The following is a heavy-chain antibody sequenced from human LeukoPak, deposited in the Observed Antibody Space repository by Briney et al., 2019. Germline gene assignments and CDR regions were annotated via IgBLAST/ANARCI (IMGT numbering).Heavy chain of an antibody. J-gene: IGHJ4*02. V-gene: IGHV3-23*01. Sequence: GGSLRLSCAASGFTFSSYAMSWVRQAPGNGLEWVSAISGSGGSTYYADSVKGRFTISRDNSKNTLYLQMNSLRAEDTAVYYCAKDRMGSGRAFDYWGQGTLVTVSS. CDR3: AKDRMGSGRAFDY. CDR2: ISGSGGST. CDR1: GFTFSSYA. D-gene: IGHD6-19*01.